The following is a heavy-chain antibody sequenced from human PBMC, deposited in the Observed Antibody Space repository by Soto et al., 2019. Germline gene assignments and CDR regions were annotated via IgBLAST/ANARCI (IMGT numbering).Heavy chain of an antibody. Sequence: GASVKVSCKASGCTFSSYAISWVRQAPGQGLEWMGGIIPIFGTANYAQKFQGRATITADESTSTAYMELSSLRSEDTAVYYCASTLGVVIAYFQHWGQGTLVTVSS. D-gene: IGHD3-3*01. V-gene: IGHV1-69*13. CDR1: GCTFSSYA. CDR2: IIPIFGTA. J-gene: IGHJ1*01. CDR3: ASTLGVVIAYFQH.